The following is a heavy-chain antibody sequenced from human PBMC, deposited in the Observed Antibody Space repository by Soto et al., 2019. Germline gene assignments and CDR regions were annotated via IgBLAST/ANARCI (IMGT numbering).Heavy chain of an antibody. CDR1: GGSISSSSYY. V-gene: IGHV4-39*07. Sequence: PSETLSLTCTVSGGSISSSSYYWGWIRQPPGKGLEWIGSIYYSGSTNYNPSLKSRVTISVDTSKNQFSLKLSSVTAADTAVYYCARGRIAAAGKHYWGQGTLVTVSS. D-gene: IGHD6-13*01. J-gene: IGHJ4*02. CDR3: ARGRIAAAGKHY. CDR2: IYYSGST.